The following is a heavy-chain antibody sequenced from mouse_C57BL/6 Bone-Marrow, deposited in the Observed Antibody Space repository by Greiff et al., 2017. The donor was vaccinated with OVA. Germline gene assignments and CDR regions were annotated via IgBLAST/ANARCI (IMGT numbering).Heavy chain of an antibody. CDR2: ISDGGSYT. J-gene: IGHJ4*01. Sequence: DVKLQESGGGLVKPGGSLKLSCAASGFTFSSYAMSWVRQTPEKRLEWVATISDGGSYTYYPDNVKGRFTISRDNAKNNLYLQMSHLKSEDTAMYYCARPGTGNYAMDYWGQGTSVTVSS. D-gene: IGHD4-1*01. CDR3: ARPGTGNYAMDY. V-gene: IGHV5-4*03. CDR1: GFTFSSYA.